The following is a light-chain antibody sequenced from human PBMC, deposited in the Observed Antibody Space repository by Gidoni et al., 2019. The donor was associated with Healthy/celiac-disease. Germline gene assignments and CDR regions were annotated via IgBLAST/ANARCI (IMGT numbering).Light chain of an antibody. CDR1: QSVSSSY. CDR3: QQYGSSPQT. Sequence: IVLTQSPGTLSLSPGDRATLSCRASQSVSSSYLAWYQQKPGQAPRLLIYGASSRATGIPDRFSGSGPGTDFTLTISRLEPEDFAVYYCQQYGSSPQTFGQGTKVEIK. V-gene: IGKV3-20*01. J-gene: IGKJ1*01. CDR2: GAS.